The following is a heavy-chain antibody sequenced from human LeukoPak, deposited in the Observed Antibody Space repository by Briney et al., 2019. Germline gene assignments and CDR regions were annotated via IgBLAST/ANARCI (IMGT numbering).Heavy chain of an antibody. V-gene: IGHV4-34*01. CDR2: INHSGNT. CDR3: ARSGYSSGWLFDY. CDR1: GGSFSYHY. Sequence: SETLSLTCAIYGGSFSYHYWSWIRQPPEKGLEWIGEINHSGNTNYNPSLKSRVTISVDTSKNQFSLKLTSVTAADTAVYYCARSGYSSGWLFDYWGQGTLVTVSS. D-gene: IGHD6-19*01. J-gene: IGHJ4*02.